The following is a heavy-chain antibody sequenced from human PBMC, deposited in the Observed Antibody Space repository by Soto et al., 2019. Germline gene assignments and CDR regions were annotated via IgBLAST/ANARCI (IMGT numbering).Heavy chain of an antibody. CDR3: AKDAGGYYDSSGYSYGMDV. CDR2: ISWNSGSI. Sequence: EVQLVESGGGLVQPGRSLRLSCAASGFTFDDYAMHGVRQAPGKGLEWVSGISWNSGSIGYADSVKGRFTISRDNAKNSLYLQMNSLRTEDTALYYCAKDAGGYYDSSGYSYGMDVWGQGTTVTVSS. D-gene: IGHD3-22*01. J-gene: IGHJ6*02. CDR1: GFTFDDYA. V-gene: IGHV3-9*01.